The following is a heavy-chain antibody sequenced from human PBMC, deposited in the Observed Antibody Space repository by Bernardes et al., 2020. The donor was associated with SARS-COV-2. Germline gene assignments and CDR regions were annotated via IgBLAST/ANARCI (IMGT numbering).Heavy chain of an antibody. Sequence: SGVTPSKPTQTLTLTCRFSGFSLSADGMCVSWIRQPPGKALEWLARIEWDDDTYYNPSLKTRLAISKDTSINLVVLTMTNMDPVDTATYYCARSGYFGSGSYYNFAYWGPGTLVTVSS. J-gene: IGHJ4*02. CDR3: ARSGYFGSGSYYNFAY. CDR1: GFSLSADGMC. D-gene: IGHD3-10*01. CDR2: IEWDDDT. V-gene: IGHV2-70*11.